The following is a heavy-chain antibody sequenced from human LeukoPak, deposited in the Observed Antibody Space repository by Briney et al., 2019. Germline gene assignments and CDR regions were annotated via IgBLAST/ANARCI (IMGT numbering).Heavy chain of an antibody. CDR3: AREDYVWGSYRYCAFDI. J-gene: IGHJ3*02. V-gene: IGHV1-69*06. CDR2: IIPIFGTA. CDR1: GGTFSSYA. D-gene: IGHD3-16*02. Sequence: ASVKVSCKASGGTFSSYAISWVRQAPRQGLEWMGGIIPIFGTANYAQKFQGRVTITADKSTSTAYMELSSLRSEDTAVYYCAREDYVWGSYRYCAFDIWGQGTMVTVSS.